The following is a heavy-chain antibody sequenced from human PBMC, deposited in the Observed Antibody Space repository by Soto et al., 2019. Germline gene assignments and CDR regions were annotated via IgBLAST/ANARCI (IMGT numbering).Heavy chain of an antibody. CDR1: GFTFSDYY. D-gene: IGHD2-21*02. Sequence: GGSLRLSCAASGFTFSDYYMSWIRQAPGQGLECISYISGSGSTMYYADSVKGRFTISRDNAKGSVYLQMSGLRAEDTAVYYCARLGLFDYWGRGILVTVSS. CDR2: ISGSGSTM. J-gene: IGHJ4*02. CDR3: ARLGLFDY. V-gene: IGHV3-11*01.